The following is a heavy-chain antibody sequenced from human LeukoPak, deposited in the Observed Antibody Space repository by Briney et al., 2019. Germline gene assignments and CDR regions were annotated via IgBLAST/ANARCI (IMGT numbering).Heavy chain of an antibody. CDR1: GGSISSSSYY. CDR3: ASGNYYDSSGYG. Sequence: NPSETLSLTCTVSGGSISSSSYYWGWFRQPPGKGLEWIGSIYYSGSTYYNPSLKSRVTISVDTSKNQFSLKLSSVTAADTAVYYCASGNYYDSSGYGWGQGTMVTVSS. V-gene: IGHV4-39*01. J-gene: IGHJ3*01. CDR2: IYYSGST. D-gene: IGHD3-22*01.